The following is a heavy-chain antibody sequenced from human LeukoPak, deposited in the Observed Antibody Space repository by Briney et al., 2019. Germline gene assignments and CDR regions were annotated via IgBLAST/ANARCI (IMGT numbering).Heavy chain of an antibody. CDR1: GFTFSSYA. D-gene: IGHD3-10*01. CDR2: ISYDGSNK. J-gene: IGHJ4*02. CDR3: ARDNRGYFDY. Sequence: GSLILSCAASGFTFSSYAMHWVRQAPGKGLEWVAVISYDGSNKYYADSVKGRFTNSRDNSKNTLYLQMNSLRAEDTAVYYCARDNRGYFDYWGQGTLVTVSS. V-gene: IGHV3-30-3*01.